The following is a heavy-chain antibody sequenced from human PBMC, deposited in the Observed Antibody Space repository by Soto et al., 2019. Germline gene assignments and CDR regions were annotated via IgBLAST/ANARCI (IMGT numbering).Heavy chain of an antibody. CDR1: GFTFSSYW. D-gene: IGHD3-3*01. Sequence: GGSLRLSCAASGFTFSSYWMSWVRQAPGKGLEWVANIKQDGSEKYYVDSVKGRFTISRDNAKNSLYLQMNSLRAEDTAVYYCARDSITIFGVVIDYWGQGTLVTVSS. CDR3: ARDSITIFGVVIDY. J-gene: IGHJ4*02. CDR2: IKQDGSEK. V-gene: IGHV3-7*01.